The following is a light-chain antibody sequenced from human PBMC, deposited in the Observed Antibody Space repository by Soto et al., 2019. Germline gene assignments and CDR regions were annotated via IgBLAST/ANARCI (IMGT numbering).Light chain of an antibody. V-gene: IGKV1-5*03. CDR2: KAS. Sequence: DIQMTQSPSTLSASVGDRVTITCRVSQSISTWLAWYQQKPGKAPKLLIYKASTLESGVPSRFSGSGSGTEFTLTISGLQPGDFATYYCQQYNSYPNTFGQGTKLEIK. CDR1: QSISTW. CDR3: QQYNSYPNT. J-gene: IGKJ2*01.